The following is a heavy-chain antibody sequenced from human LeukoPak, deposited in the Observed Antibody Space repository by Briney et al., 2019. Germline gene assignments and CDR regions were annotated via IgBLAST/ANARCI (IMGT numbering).Heavy chain of an antibody. D-gene: IGHD3-22*01. J-gene: IGHJ4*02. Sequence: PGGSLRLSCAASGFSFSSSSMNWVRQAPGKGLEWVSAISASGGSTYYADSVKGRFTISRDNSKNTLYLQLNTLRADDTAVYYCARDAGPSSGYYTPRPLDYWGQGTLVTVSS. V-gene: IGHV3-23*01. CDR2: ISASGGST. CDR1: GFSFSSSS. CDR3: ARDAGPSSGYYTPRPLDY.